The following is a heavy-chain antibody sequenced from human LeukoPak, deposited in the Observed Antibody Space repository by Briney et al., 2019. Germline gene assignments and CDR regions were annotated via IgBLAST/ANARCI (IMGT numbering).Heavy chain of an antibody. CDR1: GFTFSSYA. CDR3: AKEVVPAAKGVYYYGMDV. Sequence: GGSLRLSCAASGFTFSSYAMSWLRRAPGKGLEWVSAISGSGGSTYYADSVKGRFTISRDNSKTTLYLQMNSLRAEDTAVYYCAKEVVPAAKGVYYYGMDVWGQGTTVTVSS. CDR2: ISGSGGST. D-gene: IGHD2-2*01. J-gene: IGHJ6*02. V-gene: IGHV3-23*01.